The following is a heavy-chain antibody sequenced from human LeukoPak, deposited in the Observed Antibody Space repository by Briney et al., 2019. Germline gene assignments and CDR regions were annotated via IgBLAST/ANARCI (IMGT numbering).Heavy chain of an antibody. Sequence: GRSLRLFCTASTFTFSDDYMGWIRQAPGKGPEGVLSISPGSSYKFCADSVEGRFTISRDDAKNSVYLQMTNLRVDDTAVYYCATERLGIFEFWGQGSLVTVSS. CDR3: ATERLGIFEF. CDR1: TFTFSDDY. J-gene: IGHJ4*02. V-gene: IGHV3-11*05. D-gene: IGHD3-3*01. CDR2: ISPGSSYK.